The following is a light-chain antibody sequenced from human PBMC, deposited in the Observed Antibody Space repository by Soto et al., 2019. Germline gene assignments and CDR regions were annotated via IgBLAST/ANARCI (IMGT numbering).Light chain of an antibody. Sequence: QSALTQPASVSGSPGQSITISCTGTSSDVGGYRYVSWYQQHPGKAPQLLIYEVTSRPSGVSSRFSGSKSGNTASLTISGLQAGDEAHYYCSSYSASSTYVLFGGGTKLTVL. CDR2: EVT. V-gene: IGLV2-14*01. J-gene: IGLJ2*01. CDR3: SSYSASSTYVL. CDR1: SSDVGGYRY.